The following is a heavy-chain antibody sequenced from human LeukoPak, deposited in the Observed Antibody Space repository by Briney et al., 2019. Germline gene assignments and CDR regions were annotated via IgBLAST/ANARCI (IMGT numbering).Heavy chain of an antibody. J-gene: IGHJ3*02. V-gene: IGHV4-34*01. Sequence: SETLSLTCAVYGGSFIGYYWSWIRQPPGQGLEWIGEINHSGSTNYNPSLKSRVTISVDTSKNQFSLKLSSVTAADTAVYYCARGGQIVLMVYATRYAFDIWGQGTMVTVSS. CDR3: ARGGQIVLMVYATRYAFDI. CDR1: GGSFIGYY. CDR2: INHSGST. D-gene: IGHD2-8*01.